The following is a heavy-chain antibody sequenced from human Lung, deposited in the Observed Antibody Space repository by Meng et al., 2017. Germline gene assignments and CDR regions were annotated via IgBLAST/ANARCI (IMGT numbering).Heavy chain of an antibody. V-gene: IGHV1-2*06. CDR3: ARDEDISAAGKLFGDY. J-gene: IGHJ4*02. CDR1: GYTFPDYW. Sequence: QGALVQSGGEVKKPGASVKVSCKASGYTFPDYWLHWVRRAPGQGLEWMGRINPKSGDTHYAQRFQGRVTMTGDTSISTAYMELSGLRSDDTAMYYCARDEDISAAGKLFGDYWGQGTLVTVSS. CDR2: INPKSGDT. D-gene: IGHD6-13*01.